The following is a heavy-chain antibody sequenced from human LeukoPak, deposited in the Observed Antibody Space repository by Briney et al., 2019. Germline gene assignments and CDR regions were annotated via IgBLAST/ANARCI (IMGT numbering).Heavy chain of an antibody. J-gene: IGHJ6*03. V-gene: IGHV4-34*01. Sequence: TSETLSLTCAVYGGSFSGYYWSWIRQPPGKGLEWIGEINHSGSTNYNPSLKSRVTISVDTSKNQFSLKLSSVTAADTAVYYCARDNRYYDILTGYYENYYYYYMDVWGKGTTVTISS. CDR1: GGSFSGYY. CDR3: ARDNRYYDILTGYYENYYYYYMDV. D-gene: IGHD3-9*01. CDR2: INHSGST.